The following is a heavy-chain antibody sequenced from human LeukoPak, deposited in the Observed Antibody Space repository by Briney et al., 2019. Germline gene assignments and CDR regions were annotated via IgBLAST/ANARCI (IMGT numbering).Heavy chain of an antibody. V-gene: IGHV3-33*01. Sequence: GGSLRLSCGASGFTFRNYGMHWVRQAPGKGLEWVAIIWYDGSKKYYADSVKGRFTISRDNSKNTLYLQMNSLRVEDTAVYYCARSHPRASVFDFGGQGTMVTLSS. CDR1: GFTFRNYG. CDR3: ARSHPRASVFDF. D-gene: IGHD5/OR15-5a*01. CDR2: IWYDGSKK. J-gene: IGHJ3*01.